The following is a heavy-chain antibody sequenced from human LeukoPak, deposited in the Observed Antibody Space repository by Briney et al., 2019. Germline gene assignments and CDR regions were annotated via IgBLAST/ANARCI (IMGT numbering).Heavy chain of an antibody. J-gene: IGHJ6*03. CDR3: AKEWYCRITSCYDYYYYYRDV. V-gene: IGHV4-30-4*08. CDR1: GGSISSGDYY. D-gene: IGHD2-2*01. CDR2: IYYSGST. Sequence: SETLSLTCTVSGGSISSGDYYWSWIRQPPWKGLGWIGYIYYSGSTYYNPSLKSRVTISVDTSKNQFSLKLSSVTAADTAVYDCAKEWYCRITSCYDYYYYYRDVWGKGTTVTVSS.